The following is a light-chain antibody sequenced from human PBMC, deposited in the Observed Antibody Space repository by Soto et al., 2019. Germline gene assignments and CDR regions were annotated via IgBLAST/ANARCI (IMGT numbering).Light chain of an antibody. V-gene: IGKV3-20*01. J-gene: IGKJ5*01. CDR1: QSVSSSY. CDR3: QQYDSSPIN. Sequence: IVLTHSPGTLSLSPWERATLSCRSSQSVSSSYLAWYQQKPGQAPRLLIYGASRRATGIPDRFSGSGSGTDFTLTISRLEPEDFAVYYCQQYDSSPINFGQGTRLEIK. CDR2: GAS.